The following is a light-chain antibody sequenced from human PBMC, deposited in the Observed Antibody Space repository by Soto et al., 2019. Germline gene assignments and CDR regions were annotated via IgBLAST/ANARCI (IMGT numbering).Light chain of an antibody. CDR3: QQYGSSPVT. Sequence: EIVLTQSPGTLSLSPGERAILSCRASQSISDTNLAWYQQKPGQAPSLLIRDVFNWPTGIPDRFTGSGSGTDFTLTISRLEPADFAVYYCQQYGSSPVTLGQGTKVEIK. CDR2: DVF. V-gene: IGKV3-20*01. J-gene: IGKJ1*01. CDR1: QSISDTN.